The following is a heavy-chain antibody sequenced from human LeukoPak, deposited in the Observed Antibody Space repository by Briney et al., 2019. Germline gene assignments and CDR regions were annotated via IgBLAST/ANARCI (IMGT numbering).Heavy chain of an antibody. J-gene: IGHJ4*02. CDR3: AKGYSSGWAYSIDY. CDR2: ISYDGGYK. Sequence: GGSLRLSCAASGFTFSTYAMHWVRQAPGKGLEWVAVISYDGGYKYYADSVKGRFNISRDNSKNTLYLQMNSLRAEDTALYYCAKGYSSGWAYSIDYWGQGTLVTVSS. D-gene: IGHD6-19*01. CDR1: GFTFSTYA. V-gene: IGHV3-30*04.